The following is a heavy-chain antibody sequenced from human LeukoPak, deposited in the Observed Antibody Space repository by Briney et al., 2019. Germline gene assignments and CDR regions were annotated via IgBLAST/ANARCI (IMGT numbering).Heavy chain of an antibody. CDR3: ARGTIVVVPATGVWFDP. Sequence: GGSLRLSCAASGFTFSSYEMNWVRQAPGKGLEWVSSISSSSSYIYYADSVKGRFTISRDNAKNSLYLQMNSLRAEDTAVYYCARGTIVVVPATGVWFDPWGQGTLVTVSS. D-gene: IGHD2-2*01. CDR2: ISSSSSYI. V-gene: IGHV3-21*01. CDR1: GFTFSSYE. J-gene: IGHJ5*02.